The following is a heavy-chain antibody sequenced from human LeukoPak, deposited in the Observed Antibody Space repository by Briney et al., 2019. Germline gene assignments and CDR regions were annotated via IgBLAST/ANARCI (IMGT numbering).Heavy chain of an antibody. J-gene: IGHJ6*02. D-gene: IGHD6-13*01. CDR3: AQVTAAGGRYYYYGMDV. Sequence: PGGSLRLSCAASGFTFDDYAMHWVRQAPGKGLEWVSLISGDGGSTYYADSVKGRFTISRDNSKNSLYLQMNSLRTEDTALYYCAQVTAAGGRYYYYGMDVWGQGTTVTVSS. V-gene: IGHV3-43*02. CDR2: ISGDGGST. CDR1: GFTFDDYA.